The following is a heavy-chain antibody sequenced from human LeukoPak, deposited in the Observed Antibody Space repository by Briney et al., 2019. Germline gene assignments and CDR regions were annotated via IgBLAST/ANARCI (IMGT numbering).Heavy chain of an antibody. J-gene: IGHJ5*02. D-gene: IGHD4-17*01. Sequence: ASVKVSCKASGYTFTGYYMHWVRQAPGQGLEWMGWINPNSGGTNYAQKFQGRVTMTRDTSISTAYMELSRLGSDDTAVYYCARDSTTVTSRTGWFDPWGQGTLVTVSS. CDR1: GYTFTGYY. CDR2: INPNSGGT. CDR3: ARDSTTVTSRTGWFDP. V-gene: IGHV1-2*02.